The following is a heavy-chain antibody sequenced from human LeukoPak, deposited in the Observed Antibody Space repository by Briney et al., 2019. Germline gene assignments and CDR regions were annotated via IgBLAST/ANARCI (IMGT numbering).Heavy chain of an antibody. CDR1: GHAFRSYA. Sequence: PGGALRLSCVASGHAFRSYAMNWVRQAPGKGLVWVSRINSDGSSTSYADSVKGRFTISRDNAKNTLYLQMNSLRAEDTAVYYCAREVVRGVSLDYWGQGTLVTVSS. D-gene: IGHD3-10*01. CDR3: AREVVRGVSLDY. J-gene: IGHJ4*02. V-gene: IGHV3-74*01. CDR2: INSDGSST.